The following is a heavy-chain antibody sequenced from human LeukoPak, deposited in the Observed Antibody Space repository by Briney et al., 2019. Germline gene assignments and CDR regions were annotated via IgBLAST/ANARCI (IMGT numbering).Heavy chain of an antibody. D-gene: IGHD3-22*01. V-gene: IGHV3-30*01. CDR3: ARDLSYDSSGYYPPGY. CDR1: GFTFSSYA. CDR2: ISYDGSNK. J-gene: IGHJ4*02. Sequence: QPGGSLRLSCAASGFTFSSYAMHWVRQAPGKGLEWVAVISYDGSNKYYADSVKGRFTISRDNSKNTLYLQMNSLRAEDTAVYYCARDLSYDSSGYYPPGYWGQGTLVTVSS.